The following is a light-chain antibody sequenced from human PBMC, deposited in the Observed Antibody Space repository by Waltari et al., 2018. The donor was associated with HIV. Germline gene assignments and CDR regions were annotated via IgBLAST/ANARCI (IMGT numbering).Light chain of an antibody. CDR2: GVN. J-gene: IGLJ2*01. Sequence: SALTQPASVSGSPGQSVTISCTGTSYEFDLHNFLSWYQQHPGKAPQLIIFGVNSRPSAISSRFSAPKSGDTASLTISGLQSGDEADYYCTTYTAKDSLLIGSGTSLTVL. CDR1: SYEFDLHNF. CDR3: TTYTAKDSLL. V-gene: IGLV2-14*01.